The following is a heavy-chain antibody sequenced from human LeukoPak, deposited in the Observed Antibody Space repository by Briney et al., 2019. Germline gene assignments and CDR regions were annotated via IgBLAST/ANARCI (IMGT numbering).Heavy chain of an antibody. CDR2: ISSSSSYI. V-gene: IGHV3-21*01. CDR1: GFTFSSYS. Sequence: GGSLRLSCAASGFTFSSYSMNWVRQAPGKGLEWVSSISSSSSYIYYADSVKGRFTISRDNAKNSLYLQMNSLRAEDTAVYYCARDLGYCSSTSCYAWFGPWGQGTLVTVSS. D-gene: IGHD2-2*01. CDR3: ARDLGYCSSTSCYAWFGP. J-gene: IGHJ5*02.